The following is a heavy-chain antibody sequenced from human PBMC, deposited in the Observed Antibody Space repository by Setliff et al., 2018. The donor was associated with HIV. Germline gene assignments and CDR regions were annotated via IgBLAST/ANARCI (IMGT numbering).Heavy chain of an antibody. CDR1: GYTFTSYG. J-gene: IGHJ5*02. CDR2: ISAYNGNT. CDR3: ARPAYYYGSGSYNWFDP. Sequence: KVSCKASGYTFTSYGISWVRQAPGQGLEWMGWISAYNGNTNYAQKLQGRVTMTTDTSTSTAYMELRSLRSDDTAVYYCARPAYYYGSGSYNWFDPWGQGTLVTVSS. D-gene: IGHD3-10*01. V-gene: IGHV1-18*01.